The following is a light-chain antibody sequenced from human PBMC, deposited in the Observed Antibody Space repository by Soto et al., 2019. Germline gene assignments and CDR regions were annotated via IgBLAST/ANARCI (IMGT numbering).Light chain of an antibody. CDR2: LAS. CDR3: QQYNDYWT. J-gene: IGKJ1*01. V-gene: IGKV1-5*03. Sequence: DIQMTQSPSTLSASVGDTVTITCRASQSVNIWLAWYQQKPGRAPNLLIYLASTLASGVPSRFSGSGSGTDFTLTISSLQPDAFATYYCQQYNDYWTFGQGTRVEVK. CDR1: QSVNIW.